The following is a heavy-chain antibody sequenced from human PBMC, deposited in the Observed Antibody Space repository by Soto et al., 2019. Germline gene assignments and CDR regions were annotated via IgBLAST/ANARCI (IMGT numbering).Heavy chain of an antibody. D-gene: IGHD3-16*01. CDR3: ARMATFGSLNWFDP. J-gene: IGHJ5*02. V-gene: IGHV1-8*01. CDR2: MNPGSGDT. CDR1: GYSFTNND. Sequence: ASVKVSCKSSGYSFTNNDVTWVRQATGQGLEWMGWMNPGSGDTGYAQKFQGRVTMTRDISIATAYMELSSLRSDDTAIYYCARMATFGSLNWFDPWGQGTLVTVSS.